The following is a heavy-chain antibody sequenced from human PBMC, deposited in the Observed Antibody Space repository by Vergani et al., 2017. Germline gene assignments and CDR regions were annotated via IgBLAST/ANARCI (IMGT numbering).Heavy chain of an antibody. Sequence: EVQLLESGGGLVQPGGSLRLSCAASGFTFSSYAMSWVRQAPGKGLEWVSAISGSGGSTYYADSVKGRFTISRDNSENTLYLQMNSLRAEDTAVYYCAKGTSSGWYLYYFDYWGQGTLVTVSS. CDR3: AKGTSSGWYLYYFDY. V-gene: IGHV3-23*01. D-gene: IGHD6-19*01. J-gene: IGHJ4*02. CDR2: ISGSGGST. CDR1: GFTFSSYA.